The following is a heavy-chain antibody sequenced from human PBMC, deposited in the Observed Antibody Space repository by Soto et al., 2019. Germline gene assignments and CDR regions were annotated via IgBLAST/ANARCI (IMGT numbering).Heavy chain of an antibody. CDR1: GFTFSSYA. V-gene: IGHV3-30-3*01. J-gene: IGHJ4*02. CDR2: ISYDGSNK. CDR3: ARLTGGTAPRPAY. Sequence: GGSLRLSCAASGFTFSSYAMHWVRQAPGKGLEWVAVISYDGSNKYYADSVKGRFTISRDSSKNTLYLQMNSLRAEDTAVYYCARLTGGTAPRPAYWGQGTLVTVSS. D-gene: IGHD6-6*01.